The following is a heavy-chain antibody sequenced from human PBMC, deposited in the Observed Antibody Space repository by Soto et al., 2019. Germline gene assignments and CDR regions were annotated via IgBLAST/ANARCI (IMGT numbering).Heavy chain of an antibody. CDR3: ARESGYDYIWGSYRYEGGYLDY. CDR1: EGTFVDYA. D-gene: IGHD3-16*02. J-gene: IGHJ4*02. CDR2: IIQSGET. V-gene: IGHV3-23*01. Sequence: GSLRLSNAASEGTFVDYAFSCVSQATGAGLEWVSAIIQSGETFYADSVKGRFSISRDDSNNMLYLQMNSLRAEDTAVYYCARESGYDYIWGSYRYEGGYLDYWGKGTLVPGS.